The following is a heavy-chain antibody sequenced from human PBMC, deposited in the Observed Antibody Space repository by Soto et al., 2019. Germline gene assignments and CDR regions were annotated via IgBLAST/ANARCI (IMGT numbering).Heavy chain of an antibody. CDR2: ISGSGDST. CDR3: AKERSSGWSLDY. J-gene: IGHJ4*02. Sequence: GGSLRLSCAASGFTFSTYAMNWVRQAPGKGLEWVSGISGSGDSTYYADSVKGRFTVSRDNSRNTLYLQMNSLRAEDTAVFYCAKERSSGWSLDYWGQGTLVTVSS. V-gene: IGHV3-23*01. D-gene: IGHD6-19*01. CDR1: GFTFSTYA.